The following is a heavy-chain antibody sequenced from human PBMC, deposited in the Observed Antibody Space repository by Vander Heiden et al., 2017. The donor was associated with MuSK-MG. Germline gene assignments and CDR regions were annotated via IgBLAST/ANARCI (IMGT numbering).Heavy chain of an antibody. Sequence: QITLKESGPTLVKPTQTLTLTCTFSGFSLSTSGVGVGWIRQPPGKALEWLALIYWDDDKRYSPSLKSRRTITKDTSKNQVVRTMTNMDTVETATYYCAHSSALLRCGELHGYFDYWGQGTLVTVSS. D-gene: IGHD3-10*01. CDR1: GFSLSTSGVG. CDR3: AHSSALLRCGELHGYFDY. J-gene: IGHJ4*02. V-gene: IGHV2-5*02. CDR2: IYWDDDK.